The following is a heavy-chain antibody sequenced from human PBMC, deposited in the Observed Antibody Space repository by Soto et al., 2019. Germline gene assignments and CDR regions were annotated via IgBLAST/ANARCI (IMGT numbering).Heavy chain of an antibody. V-gene: IGHV4-34*01. Sequence: WETLSLTCAVFGVSFSGYYWIWIRQPPGKGLEWIGEINHSGSTNYNPSLKSRVTISVDTSKNQFSLKLSSVTAADTAVYYCAARDIVVVPAATQNYYFAYWGQGTLVTVSS. CDR2: INHSGST. J-gene: IGHJ4*02. D-gene: IGHD2-2*01. CDR1: GVSFSGYY. CDR3: AARDIVVVPAATQNYYFAY.